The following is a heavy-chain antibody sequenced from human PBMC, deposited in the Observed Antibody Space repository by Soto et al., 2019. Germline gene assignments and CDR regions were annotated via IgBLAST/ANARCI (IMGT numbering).Heavy chain of an antibody. V-gene: IGHV3-23*01. CDR2: ISGSGGST. CDR1: GFTVSSNY. J-gene: IGHJ4*02. Sequence: PGGSLRLSCAASGFTVSSNYMSWVRQAPGKGLEWVSAISGSGGSTYYADSVKGRFAISRDNSKNTLYLQMNSLRAEDTAVYYCAKGAEITIFLYFDYWGQGTLVTVSS. CDR3: AKGAEITIFLYFDY. D-gene: IGHD3-9*01.